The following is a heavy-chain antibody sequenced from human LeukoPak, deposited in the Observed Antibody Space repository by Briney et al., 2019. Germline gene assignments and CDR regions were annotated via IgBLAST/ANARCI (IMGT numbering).Heavy chain of an antibody. J-gene: IGHJ4*02. CDR1: GYTFTGYY. Sequence: ASVRVSCKASGYTFTGYYMHWVRQAPGQGLEWMGWINPNSGGTNYAQKLQGRVTMTTDTSTSTAYMELRSLRSDDTAVYYCARVIEDGGWYYFDYWGQGTLVTVSS. CDR3: ARVIEDGGWYYFDY. V-gene: IGHV1-2*02. CDR2: INPNSGGT. D-gene: IGHD6-19*01.